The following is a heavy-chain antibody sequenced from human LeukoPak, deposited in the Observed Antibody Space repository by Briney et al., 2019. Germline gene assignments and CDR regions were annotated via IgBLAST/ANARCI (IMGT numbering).Heavy chain of an antibody. J-gene: IGHJ4*02. D-gene: IGHD6-19*01. CDR3: ARDGRVAVAGAGKFDY. CDR1: GFTFSSYS. Sequence: GGSLRLSCAASGFTFSSYSMNWVRQAPGKGLEWVSSISSSSSSYIYYADSVKGRFTISRDNAKNSLYLQMNSLRAEDTAVYYCARDGRVAVAGAGKFDYWGQGTLVTVSS. CDR2: ISSSSSSYI. V-gene: IGHV3-21*01.